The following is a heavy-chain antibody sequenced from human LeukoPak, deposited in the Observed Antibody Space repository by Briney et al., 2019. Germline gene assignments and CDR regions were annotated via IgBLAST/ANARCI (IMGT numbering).Heavy chain of an antibody. V-gene: IGHV4-59*08. CDR2: IYYTGST. D-gene: IGHD1-14*01. CDR3: ARHRITITWFDP. CDR1: GGSINSYY. J-gene: IGHJ5*02. Sequence: PSETLSLTCTVSGGSINSYYWSWIRQPPGEGLEWIGYIYYTGSTNYNPSLRSRVTMSVDTSKNQFSLKLSFVTAADTAVYYCARHRITITWFDPWGQGTLVTVSS.